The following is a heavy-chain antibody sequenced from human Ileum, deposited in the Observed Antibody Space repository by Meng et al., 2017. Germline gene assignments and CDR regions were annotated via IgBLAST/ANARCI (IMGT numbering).Heavy chain of an antibody. D-gene: IGHD5-12*01. CDR2: IIPIFGTA. CDR1: GGTFSSYA. CDR3: TRDSRGYSGYDTFDY. J-gene: IGHJ4*02. Sequence: SVKVSCKASGGTFSSYAISWVRQAPGQGLEWMGGIIPIFGTANYAQKFQGRVTITADESTSTAYMELSSLRSEDTAVYYCTRDSRGYSGYDTFDYWGQGTLVTVSS. V-gene: IGHV1-69*13.